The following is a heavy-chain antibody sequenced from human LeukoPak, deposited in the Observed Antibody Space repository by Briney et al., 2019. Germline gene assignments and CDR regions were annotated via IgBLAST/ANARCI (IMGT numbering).Heavy chain of an antibody. CDR3: ARAGEQLLVPGFDF. CDR1: GFTFSSYW. J-gene: IGHJ4*02. D-gene: IGHD6-6*01. Sequence: GSLRLSCAASGFTFSSYWMHWVRQAPGKGLVWVSRINSDGSSTSYADSVKGRFTISRDNAKNTLYLQMNSLRVEDTAVYYCARAGEQLLVPGFDFWGQGTLVTVSS. CDR2: INSDGSST. V-gene: IGHV3-74*01.